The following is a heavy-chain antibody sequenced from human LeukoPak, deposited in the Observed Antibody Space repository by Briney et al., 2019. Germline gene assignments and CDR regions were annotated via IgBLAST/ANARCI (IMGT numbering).Heavy chain of an antibody. CDR1: GFPLSSYA. CDR3: ARDGVAGGGYEYFHH. J-gene: IGHJ1*01. D-gene: IGHD3-16*01. Sequence: PGGSLRLSCVASGFPLSSYAMHWVRQAPGKGLEWVALIWYDGSKQHYADAVRGRFTISRDNSKNTLYLQMNSLTSEDTAVYHCARDGVAGGGYEYFHHWGQGTLVTASS. V-gene: IGHV3-30*04. CDR2: IWYDGSKQ.